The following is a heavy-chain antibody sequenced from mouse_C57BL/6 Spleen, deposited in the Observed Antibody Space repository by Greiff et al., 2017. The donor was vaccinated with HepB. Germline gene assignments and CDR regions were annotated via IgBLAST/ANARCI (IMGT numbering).Heavy chain of an antibody. V-gene: IGHV1-52*01. Sequence: VQLQQSGAELVRPGSSVKLSCKASGYTFTSYWMHWVKQRPIQGLEWIGNIDPSDSETHYNQKFKDKATLTVDKSSSTAYMQLSSLTSEDSAVYYCARTDYGSLLDYWGQGTTLTVSS. CDR1: GYTFTSYW. D-gene: IGHD1-1*01. CDR3: ARTDYGSLLDY. J-gene: IGHJ2*01. CDR2: IDPSDSET.